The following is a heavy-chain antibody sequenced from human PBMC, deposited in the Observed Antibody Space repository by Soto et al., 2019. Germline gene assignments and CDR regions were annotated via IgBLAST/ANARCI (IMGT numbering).Heavy chain of an antibody. J-gene: IGHJ5*02. CDR3: ARDRSYETTGPLNWFDP. Sequence: QVQLVQSGAEVKKPGASVKVSCKASGYTFNSYGISWVRQAPGQGLEWMGWISAYNGNTNYAQKLQGRVTMTTDTSTSTAYMELRSLRSDDTAVYYCARDRSYETTGPLNWFDPWGQGTLVTVSS. V-gene: IGHV1-18*01. D-gene: IGHD4-4*01. CDR1: GYTFNSYG. CDR2: ISAYNGNT.